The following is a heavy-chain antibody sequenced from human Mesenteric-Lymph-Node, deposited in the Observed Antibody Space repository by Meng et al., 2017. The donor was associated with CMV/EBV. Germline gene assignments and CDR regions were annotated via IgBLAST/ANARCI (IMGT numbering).Heavy chain of an antibody. CDR1: GGSISRSSHY. D-gene: IGHD5-18*01. CDR2: IYYSGSTY. J-gene: IGHJ4*02. CDR3: ARHSALLVTNFDY. Sequence: QLPLQGSVPGLVKPAGTLSPTRTVSGGSISRSSHYWGWIRQPPGKGLEWIGYIYYSGSTYYYNPSLKTRVTISVDTSKNQFSLKLSSVTAADTAVYYCARHSALLVTNFDYWGQGTLVTVSS. V-gene: IGHV4-39*01.